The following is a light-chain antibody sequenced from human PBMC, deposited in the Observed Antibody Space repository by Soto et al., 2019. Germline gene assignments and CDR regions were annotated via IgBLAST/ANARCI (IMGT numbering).Light chain of an antibody. CDR3: QQYYSDPLP. CDR1: QGISSY. CDR2: AAS. V-gene: IGKV1-8*01. Sequence: AIRMTQSPSSLSASTGDRVTITCRASQGISSYLAWYQQKPGKAPKVLIYAASTLQSGVPSRFSGSGSGTDFTLTISCLQSEDFATYYCQQYYSDPLPFGQGTRLEIK. J-gene: IGKJ5*01.